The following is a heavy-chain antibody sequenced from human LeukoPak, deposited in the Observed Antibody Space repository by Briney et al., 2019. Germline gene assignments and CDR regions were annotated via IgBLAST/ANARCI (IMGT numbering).Heavy chain of an antibody. CDR1: GYTFTGYY. Sequence: ASVKVSCKASGYTFTGYYMHWVRQAPGQGLEWMGWINPNSGGTNYAQKFQGRVTMTRDTSISTAYMELSRLRSDDTAVYYCATSGITIFAADSFDPWGQGTLVTVSS. V-gene: IGHV1-2*02. D-gene: IGHD3-3*01. J-gene: IGHJ5*02. CDR2: INPNSGGT. CDR3: ATSGITIFAADSFDP.